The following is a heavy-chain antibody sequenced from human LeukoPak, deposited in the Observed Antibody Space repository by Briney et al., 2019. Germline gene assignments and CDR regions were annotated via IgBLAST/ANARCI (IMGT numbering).Heavy chain of an antibody. J-gene: IGHJ4*02. CDR1: GFTFTDHY. V-gene: IGHV1-2*02. Sequence: GAPVTVSCKASGFTFTDHYMHWVRQAPGQGLEWMGWINGKRGDTNYAQNLQDRVTMTRDTSTSTVYMELSRLTVDDTAVYYCARDHDWGVDYWGQGTLVTVSS. CDR2: INGKRGDT. D-gene: IGHD7-27*01. CDR3: ARDHDWGVDY.